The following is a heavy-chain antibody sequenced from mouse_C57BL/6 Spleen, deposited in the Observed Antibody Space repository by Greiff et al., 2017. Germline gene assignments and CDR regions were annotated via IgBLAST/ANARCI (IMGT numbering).Heavy chain of an antibody. CDR3: AREGLLRPWYFDV. CDR1: GYAFSSSW. D-gene: IGHD1-1*01. J-gene: IGHJ1*03. Sequence: QVQLQQSGPELVKPGASVKISCKASGYAFSSSWLNWVKQRPGKGLVGIGRIYPGDGDTNYNGKFKGKATLTADKSSSTAYMQLSSLTSEDSAVYFSAREGLLRPWYFDVWGTGTTVTVSS. V-gene: IGHV1-82*01. CDR2: IYPGDGDT.